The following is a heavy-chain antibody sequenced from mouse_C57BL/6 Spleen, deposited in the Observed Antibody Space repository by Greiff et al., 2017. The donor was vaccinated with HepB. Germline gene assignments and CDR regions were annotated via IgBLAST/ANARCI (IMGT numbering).Heavy chain of an antibody. CDR2: IHPNSGST. CDR1: GYTFTSYW. D-gene: IGHD1-1*01. V-gene: IGHV1-64*01. Sequence: QVQLKQSGAELVKPGASVKLSCKASGYTFTSYWMHWVKQRPGQGLEWIGMIHPNSGSTNYNEKFKSKATLTVDKSSSTAYMQRSSLTSEDAAVYYCARAHITTVVATDAMDYWGQGTSVTVSA. CDR3: ARAHITTVVATDAMDY. J-gene: IGHJ4*01.